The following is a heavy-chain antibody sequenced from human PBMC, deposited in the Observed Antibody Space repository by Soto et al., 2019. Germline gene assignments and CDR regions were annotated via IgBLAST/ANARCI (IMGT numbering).Heavy chain of an antibody. CDR2: IYYSGNT. CDR1: GGSVSSGDYY. D-gene: IGHD5-18*01. V-gene: IGHV4-61*08. CDR3: ARIPVDTSMIYWLDP. J-gene: IGHJ5*02. Sequence: SETLSLTCTVSGGSVSSGDYYWSWIRQPPGKGLEWIGYIYYSGNTNYNPSLKSRVIISVDTSKNLFSLKLTSVTAADTAVYYCARIPVDTSMIYWLDPWGQGTLVTVS.